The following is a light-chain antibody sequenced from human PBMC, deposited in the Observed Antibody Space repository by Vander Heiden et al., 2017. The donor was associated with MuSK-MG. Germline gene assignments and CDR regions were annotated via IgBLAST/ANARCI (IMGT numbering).Light chain of an antibody. CDR1: QSVSSW. V-gene: IGKV1-5*03. J-gene: IGKJ1*01. CDR2: KAS. CDR3: QQDYSYSRT. Sequence: DIQMTQSPSTLSASVGDRVTITCRASQSVSSWLAWYQQKPGKAPNLLIYKASTLESGVPSRFSGSGSGTEFTLTISSLQPDDFATYYCQQDYSYSRTFGPGTKVEIK.